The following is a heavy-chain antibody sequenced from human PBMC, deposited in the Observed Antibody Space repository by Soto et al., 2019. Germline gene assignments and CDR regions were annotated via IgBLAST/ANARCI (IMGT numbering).Heavy chain of an antibody. V-gene: IGHV4-31*03. D-gene: IGHD1-26*01. CDR3: ARAGGTVAAINFYGLDV. J-gene: IGHJ6*02. CDR1: GDSISSGGSY. Sequence: LSLTCTVSGDSISSGGSYWTWIRQHPGKGLEWIGYTYYIGSPYYNPSLQSRVTISVDTSKNQVSLKLSSVTAADTAVYYCARAGGTVAAINFYGLDVWGQGTTVTV. CDR2: TYYIGSP.